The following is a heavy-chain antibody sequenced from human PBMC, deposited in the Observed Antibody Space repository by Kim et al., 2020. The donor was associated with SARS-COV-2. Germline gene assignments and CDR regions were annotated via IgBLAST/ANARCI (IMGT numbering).Heavy chain of an antibody. D-gene: IGHD3-22*01. Sequence: IRVTISVDTSKNQFSLKQSSVTAADTAVYYCARARGGTMIVVVIGAFDIWGQGTMVTVSS. CDR3: ARARGGTMIVVVIGAFDI. V-gene: IGHV4-31*02. J-gene: IGHJ3*02.